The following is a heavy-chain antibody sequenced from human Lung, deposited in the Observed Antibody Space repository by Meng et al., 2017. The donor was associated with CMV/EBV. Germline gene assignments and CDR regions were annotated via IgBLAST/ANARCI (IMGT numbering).Heavy chain of an antibody. Sequence: GEXXKISCAASGFTFSSYWMSWVRQAPGKGLEWVANIKQDGSEKYYVDSVKGRFTISRDNAKNSLYLQMNSLRAEDTAVYYCARDSKISSGSSSYYYYYGMDVXGQGXTVTVSS. V-gene: IGHV3-7*01. J-gene: IGHJ6*02. CDR2: IKQDGSEK. CDR3: ARDSKISSGSSSYYYYYGMDV. D-gene: IGHD6-6*01. CDR1: GFTFSSYW.